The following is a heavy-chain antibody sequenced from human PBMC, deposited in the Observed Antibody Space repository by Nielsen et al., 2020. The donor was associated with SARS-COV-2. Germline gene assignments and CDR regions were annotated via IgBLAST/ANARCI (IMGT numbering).Heavy chain of an antibody. J-gene: IGHJ6*02. CDR2: IYYSGST. CDR3: ARGFEPYYDCWGRYYYGMDV. D-gene: IGHD3-3*01. V-gene: IGHV4-59*01. Sequence: WIRQPPGKGLEWIGYIYYSGSTNYNPSLKSRVTISVDTSKNQFSLKLSSVTAADTAVYYCARGFEPYYDCWGRYYYGMDVWGQGTTVTVSS.